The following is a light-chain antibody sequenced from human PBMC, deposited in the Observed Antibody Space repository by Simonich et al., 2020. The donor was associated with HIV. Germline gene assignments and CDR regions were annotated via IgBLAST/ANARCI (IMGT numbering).Light chain of an antibody. CDR1: QSVLYSSNNKNY. Sequence: DIVMTQSPDSLAVSLGERASINCRSGQSVLYSSNNKNYLAWYQQKPGQPPKLLIYWASTREYGVPDRFSGSGSGTDFNLTISSLQAEDVAVYYCQQYYDTPYTFGQGTKLENK. CDR3: QQYYDTPYT. CDR2: WAS. J-gene: IGKJ2*01. V-gene: IGKV4-1*01.